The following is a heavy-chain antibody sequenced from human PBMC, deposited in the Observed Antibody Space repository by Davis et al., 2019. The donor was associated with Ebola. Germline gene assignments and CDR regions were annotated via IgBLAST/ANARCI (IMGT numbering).Heavy chain of an antibody. J-gene: IGHJ6*02. D-gene: IGHD3-3*01. CDR1: GYTFTSYA. CDR2: INAGNGNT. CDR3: ARGSFWFTPDV. V-gene: IGHV1-3*01. Sequence: AASVKVSCKASGYTFTSYAVHWVRQAPGQRLEWMGWINAGNGNTKYSQKFQGRVTITRDTSASTAYMELSSLRSEDTAVYYCARGSFWFTPDVWGQGTTVTVSS.